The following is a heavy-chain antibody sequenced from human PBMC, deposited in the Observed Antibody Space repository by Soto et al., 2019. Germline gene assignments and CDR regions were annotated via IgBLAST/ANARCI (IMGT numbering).Heavy chain of an antibody. Sequence: ASVKVSCKASGYTFTGYYMHWVRQAPGQGLEWMGWINPNSGGTNYAQKFQGRVTMTRDTSISTAYMELSRLRSDDTAVYYCARALVVPAAIVGSGWLDPWGQGTLVTVSS. V-gene: IGHV1-2*02. CDR2: INPNSGGT. D-gene: IGHD2-2*01. J-gene: IGHJ5*02. CDR3: ARALVVPAAIVGSGWLDP. CDR1: GYTFTGYY.